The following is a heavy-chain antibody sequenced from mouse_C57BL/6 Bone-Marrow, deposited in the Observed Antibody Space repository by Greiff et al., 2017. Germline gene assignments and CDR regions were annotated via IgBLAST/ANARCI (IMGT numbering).Heavy chain of an antibody. CDR2: IRSKSSNYAT. CDR3: VRDTNWGYAMDY. J-gene: IGHJ4*01. CDR1: GFTFNTYA. D-gene: IGHD4-1*01. Sequence: EVQLVESGGGLVQPTGSLKLSCAASGFTFNTYAMHWVRQAPGKGLEWVARIRSKSSNYATYYADSVKDRFTISSDDSQSMLYLQMNNLKTEDTAMYYCVRDTNWGYAMDYWGQGTSVTVSS. V-gene: IGHV10-3*01.